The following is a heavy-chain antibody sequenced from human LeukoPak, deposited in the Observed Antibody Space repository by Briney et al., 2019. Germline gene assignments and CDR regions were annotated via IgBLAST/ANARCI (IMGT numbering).Heavy chain of an antibody. V-gene: IGHV3-21*01. J-gene: IGHJ5*02. CDR1: GFTFSSYS. CDR3: ARAYSYAFEP. Sequence: PGGSLRLSCAASGFTFSSYSMNWVRQAPGKGLEWVSSISSSSYIYYADSVKGRFTISRDNAKNSLFLQMNSLRVEDTAVYYCARAYSYAFEPWGQGTLVTVSS. CDR2: ISSSSYI. D-gene: IGHD5-18*01.